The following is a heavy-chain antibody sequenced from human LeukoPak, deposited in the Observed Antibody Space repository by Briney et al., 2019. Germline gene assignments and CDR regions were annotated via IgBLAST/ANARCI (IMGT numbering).Heavy chain of an antibody. D-gene: IGHD3-10*01. CDR2: IYYGGST. Sequence: SETLSLTCTVSGGSITSSYYWGWIRQPPGKGLDWIGSIYYGGSTYYNPSRRSRVTTAVDTSKNQFSLKLTSVTAADTAEYYCARHGTHYYGSGGFDYWGKGTLVTVSS. CDR3: ARHGTHYYGSGGFDY. J-gene: IGHJ4*02. V-gene: IGHV4-39*01. CDR1: GGSITSSYY.